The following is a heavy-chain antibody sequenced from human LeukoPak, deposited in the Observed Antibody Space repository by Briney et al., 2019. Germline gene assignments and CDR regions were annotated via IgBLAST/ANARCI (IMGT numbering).Heavy chain of an antibody. D-gene: IGHD2-2*01. J-gene: IGHJ5*02. CDR3: ARDGLVLPVYCTSTSCYDTGANWFDP. Sequence: ASVKVSCKASGYSFINYAIHWVRQAPGQSLEWMGWINAGNGNTKYSQRFQGRVTITRDISASTVYMELSSLRSEDTAVCYCARDGLVLPVYCTSTSCYDTGANWFDPWGRGTLVTVSS. V-gene: IGHV1-3*01. CDR1: GYSFINYA. CDR2: INAGNGNT.